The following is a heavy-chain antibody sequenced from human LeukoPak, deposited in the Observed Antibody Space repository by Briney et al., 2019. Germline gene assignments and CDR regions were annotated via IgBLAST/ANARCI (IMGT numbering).Heavy chain of an antibody. CDR2: IYHTGTT. CDR3: ARSPDDAFDI. V-gene: IGHV4-31*03. CDR1: GGSISSGGYY. J-gene: IGHJ3*02. Sequence: SETLSLTCTVSGGSISSGGYYWSWIRQHPGKGLEWIAYIYHTGTTYYNPSLKSRVTISVDTSKNQFPLKLSSVTAADTAVYYCARSPDDAFDIWGQGTMVTVSS.